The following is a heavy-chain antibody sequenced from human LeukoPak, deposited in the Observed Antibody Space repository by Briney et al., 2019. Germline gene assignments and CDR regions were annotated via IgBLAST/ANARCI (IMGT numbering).Heavy chain of an antibody. V-gene: IGHV3-7*01. D-gene: IGHD3-10*01. CDR2: IKQDGSEK. CDR3: ARAYLRAFDI. Sequence: GGALRLSCAASGFSFSRYWMCWVGQAPGKGLEWVANIKQDGSEKNYVESVKGRITITRDNARNSLYLQMNSLRAEDTALYYCARAYLRAFDIWGQGTMVTVSA. CDR1: GFSFSRYW. J-gene: IGHJ3*02.